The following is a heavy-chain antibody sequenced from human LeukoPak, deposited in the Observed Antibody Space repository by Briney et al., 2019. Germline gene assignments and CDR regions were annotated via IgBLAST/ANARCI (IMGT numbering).Heavy chain of an antibody. CDR1: GFTFSNYN. D-gene: IGHD3-22*01. CDR3: ARALGGSSGYSQP. J-gene: IGHJ5*02. CDR2: ITSSSSTR. Sequence: PGGSLRLSCAASGFTFSNYNMNWVRQAPGKGLEWVSFITSSSSTRYYADSVKGRFTISRDNAKTSLYLQMNSLRAEDTAAYYCARALGGSSGYSQPWGQGTLVTVSS. V-gene: IGHV3-48*01.